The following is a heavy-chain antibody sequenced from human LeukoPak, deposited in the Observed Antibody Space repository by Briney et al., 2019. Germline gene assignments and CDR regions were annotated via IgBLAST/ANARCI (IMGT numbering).Heavy chain of an antibody. V-gene: IGHV6-1*01. CDR1: GDSVSSNSAA. CDR3: ARAVGGPAPYYYYYYMDV. CDR2: TYYRSKWYN. J-gene: IGHJ6*03. Sequence: SQTLSLTCAISGDSVSSNSAAWNWIRQSPSRGLEWLGRTYYRSKWYNDYAVSVKSRITINPDTSKNQFSLQLNSVTAADTAVYYCARAVGGPAPYYYYYYMDVWGKGTTVTVSS. D-gene: IGHD4-23*01.